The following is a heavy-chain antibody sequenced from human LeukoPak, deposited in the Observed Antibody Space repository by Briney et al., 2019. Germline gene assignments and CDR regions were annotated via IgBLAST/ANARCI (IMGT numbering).Heavy chain of an antibody. V-gene: IGHV4-61*02. CDR1: GGSISSGSYY. CDR3: ARDNGYCSGGSCYSDQFDY. J-gene: IGHJ4*02. Sequence: SETLSLTCTVSGGSISSGSYYWSWIRQPAGKGLEWIGRIYTSGSTNYNPSLKSRVTISVDTSKNQFSLKLSSVTAADTAVYYCARDNGYCSGGSCYSDQFDYWGQGTLVTVSS. D-gene: IGHD2-15*01. CDR2: IYTSGST.